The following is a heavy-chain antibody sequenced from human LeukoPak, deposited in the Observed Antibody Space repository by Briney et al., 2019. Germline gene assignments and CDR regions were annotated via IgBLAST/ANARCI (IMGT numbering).Heavy chain of an antibody. CDR3: ARGEEVGGVIVVYYYYGMDV. J-gene: IGHJ6*04. D-gene: IGHD3-16*02. Sequence: SERVSLTCTFSGGFILSGGYYWSWIRQHPGRGLEWIGYIYYSGSTYLNPPLQSRVPQSVDTSKNQFSMKLSTVTTADTAVYYCARGEEVGGVIVVYYYYGMDVWGKGTTVTVSS. CDR2: IYYSGST. V-gene: IGHV4-31*03. CDR1: GGFILSGGYY.